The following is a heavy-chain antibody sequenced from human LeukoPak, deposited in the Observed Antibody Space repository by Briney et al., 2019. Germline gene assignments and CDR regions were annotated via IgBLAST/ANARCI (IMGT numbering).Heavy chain of an antibody. J-gene: IGHJ4*02. Sequence: ASVKVSCKASGYTFKNYDINWVRQATGQGLEWMGWMNPNSGNTGFAQKFQDRVSMTRDTSINTAYMELTSPRSGDTAVYYCARATPGGLHGYSFDYWGQGTVVTVSS. CDR3: ARATPGGLHGYSFDY. CDR1: GYTFKNYD. D-gene: IGHD5-24*01. V-gene: IGHV1-8*02. CDR2: MNPNSGNT.